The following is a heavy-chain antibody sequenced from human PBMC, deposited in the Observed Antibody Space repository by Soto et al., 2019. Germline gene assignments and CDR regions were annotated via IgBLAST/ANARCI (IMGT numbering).Heavy chain of an antibody. CDR3: ARRLYATHK. CDR2: INPNGGST. CDR1: GYIFTNYY. D-gene: IGHD2-8*01. J-gene: IGHJ4*02. V-gene: IGHV1-46*01. Sequence: ASVKVSCKASGYIFTNYYIHWVRQAPGQGLEWMAIINPNGGSTNCAQEFQGRITLTRDTSTSTVYMDLSSLTSEDTAVYYCARRLYATHKWGQGTLVT.